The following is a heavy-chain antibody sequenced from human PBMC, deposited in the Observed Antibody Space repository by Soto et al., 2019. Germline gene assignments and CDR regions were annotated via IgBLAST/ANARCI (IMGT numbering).Heavy chain of an antibody. V-gene: IGHV3-53*01. D-gene: IGHD3-10*01. CDR2: IYSGGST. CDR1: GFTVSSNY. CDR3: ARGFYGSVFSYYYGMDV. J-gene: IGHJ6*02. Sequence: PGGSLRLSCAASGFTVSSNYMSWVRQAPGKGLEWVSVIYSGGSTYYADSVKGRFTISRDNSKNTLYLQMNRLRAEDTAVYYCARGFYGSVFSYYYGMDVWGQGTTVTAP.